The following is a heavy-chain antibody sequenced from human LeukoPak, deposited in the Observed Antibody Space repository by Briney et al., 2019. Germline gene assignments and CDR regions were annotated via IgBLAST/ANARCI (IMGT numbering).Heavy chain of an antibody. J-gene: IGHJ4*02. D-gene: IGHD4-23*01. V-gene: IGHV3-23*01. CDR2: ISGSGGST. CDR3: ARGSVVTFDY. CDR1: GFTFSGYA. Sequence: PGGSLRLSCAASGFTFSGYAMNWVRQAPGKGLKGVSSISGSGGSTYYTDSVKGRFTISRDNSKNTLYLQMHSLRAEDTAIYYCARGSVVTFDYWGQGTLVTVSS.